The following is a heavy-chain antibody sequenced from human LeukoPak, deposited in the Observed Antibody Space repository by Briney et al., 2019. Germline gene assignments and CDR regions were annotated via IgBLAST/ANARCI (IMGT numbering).Heavy chain of an antibody. CDR2: ISGSGGST. CDR1: GFTFSSSG. D-gene: IGHD3-22*01. Sequence: GGTLRLSCVASGFTFSSSGMGWVRQAPGKGLEWVSIISGSGGSTYYADSVKGRFTISRDNARNSLYLQMNSLRAEDTAVYYCARDNYDSSGPYYFDYWGQGTLVTVSS. V-gene: IGHV3-23*01. CDR3: ARDNYDSSGPYYFDY. J-gene: IGHJ4*02.